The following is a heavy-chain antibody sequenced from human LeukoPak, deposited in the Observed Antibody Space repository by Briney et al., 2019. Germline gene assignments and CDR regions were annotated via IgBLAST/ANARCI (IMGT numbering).Heavy chain of an antibody. CDR1: GFIFSSYA. J-gene: IGHJ6*02. CDR3: ARDAYGMDV. Sequence: GGSLRLSCAASGFIFSSYAMSWVRQAPGKGLEWVSSVSGGGGSTYYADSVKGRFTISRDNSKNTLYLQMNSLRAEDTAVYYCARDAYGMDVWGQGTTVTVSS. CDR2: VSGGGGST. V-gene: IGHV3-23*01.